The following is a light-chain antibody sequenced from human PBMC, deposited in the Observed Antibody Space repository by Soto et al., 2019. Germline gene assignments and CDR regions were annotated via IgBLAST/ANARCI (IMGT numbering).Light chain of an antibody. J-gene: IGKJ2*01. V-gene: IGKV1-5*01. CDR1: QSLSTW. CDR2: DAS. Sequence: DIQLTQSPSTLSASVGDRVTITCRASQSLSTWLAWYQQTPGKAPNLLIYDASSLQSGFPSRFSGSGSGTGFTLTISNLQPDDFATYYCQQYNSYSRYTFGQGTKLEIK. CDR3: QQYNSYSRYT.